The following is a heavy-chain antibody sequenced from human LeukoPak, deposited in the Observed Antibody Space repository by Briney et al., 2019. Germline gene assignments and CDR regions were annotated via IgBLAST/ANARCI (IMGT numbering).Heavy chain of an antibody. D-gene: IGHD2-15*01. V-gene: IGHV4-59*01. Sequence: PSETLSLTCTVSGGSISSYYWSWIRQPPGKGLEWIGYIYYSGSTNYNPSLKSRVTISVDTSKNQFSLKLSSVTAADTAVYYCARDITGSGPYYYYYGMDVWGQGTTVTVSS. CDR3: ARDITGSGPYYYYYGMDV. CDR1: GGSISSYY. J-gene: IGHJ6*02. CDR2: IYYSGST.